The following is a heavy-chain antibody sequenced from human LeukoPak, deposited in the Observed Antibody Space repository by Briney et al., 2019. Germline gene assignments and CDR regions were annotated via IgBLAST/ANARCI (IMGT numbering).Heavy chain of an antibody. CDR1: GGSISSGGYY. D-gene: IGHD3-22*01. J-gene: IGHJ4*02. Sequence: SETLSLTCTVSGGSISSGGYYWSWIRQHPGKGLEWIGNTYYSGSTYYNPSLKSRVTISVDTSKNRFSLNLTSVTAADTAVYYCARDPDDSSGYYFGYWGQGTLVTVSS. V-gene: IGHV4-31*03. CDR2: TYYSGST. CDR3: ARDPDDSSGYYFGY.